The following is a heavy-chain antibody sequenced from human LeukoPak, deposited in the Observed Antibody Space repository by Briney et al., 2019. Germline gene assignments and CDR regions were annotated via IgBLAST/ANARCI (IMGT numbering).Heavy chain of an antibody. CDR1: GFTFSSYA. Sequence: NPGGSLRLSCAASGFTFSSYAMSWVRQAPGKGLEWVSAISTSGSYIYYANSMKGRFTISRDNAKNSLYLQMNSLRVEDSAVYYCATDLIHYYASGAKTWGQGTLVTVSS. CDR3: ATDLIHYYASGAKT. D-gene: IGHD3-10*01. J-gene: IGHJ5*02. CDR2: ISTSGSYI. V-gene: IGHV3-21*01.